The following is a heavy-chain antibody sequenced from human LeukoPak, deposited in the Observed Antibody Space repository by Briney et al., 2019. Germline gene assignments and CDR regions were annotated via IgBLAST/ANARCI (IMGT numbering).Heavy chain of an antibody. CDR3: ARVQGRYDAFDI. CDR1: GFTFSSYE. Sequence: GGSLRLSCAASGFTFSSYEMNWVRQAPGKGLEWVSYISSSGSTIYHADSVKGRFTISRDNAKNSLYLQMNSLRAEDTAVYYCARVQGRYDAFDIWGQGTMVTVSS. CDR2: ISSSGSTI. J-gene: IGHJ3*02. V-gene: IGHV3-48*03.